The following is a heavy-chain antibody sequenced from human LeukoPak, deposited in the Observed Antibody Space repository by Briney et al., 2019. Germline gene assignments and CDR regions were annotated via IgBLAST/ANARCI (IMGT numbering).Heavy chain of an antibody. CDR2: IYWNDDK. J-gene: IGHJ5*02. CDR3: AHFGAYYDSSGYINWFDP. D-gene: IGHD3-22*01. V-gene: IGHV2-5*01. Sequence: SGPTLVKPTQTLTLTCTFSGFSLSTRGVGVGWIRQPPGKALEWLALIYWNDDKRYSPSLKSRLTITKDTSKNQVVLTMTNMDPVDTATYYCAHFGAYYDSSGYINWFDPWGQGTLVTVSS. CDR1: GFSLSTRGVG.